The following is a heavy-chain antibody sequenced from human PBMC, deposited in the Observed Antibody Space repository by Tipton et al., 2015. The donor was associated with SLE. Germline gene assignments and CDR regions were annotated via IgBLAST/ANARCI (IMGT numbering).Heavy chain of an antibody. CDR3: ARGGVGGYDYFDH. D-gene: IGHD5-12*01. CDR2: ISYSGST. V-gene: IGHV4-31*03. CDR1: GDSISSDGYY. Sequence: TLSLTCTVSGDSISSDGYYWSWIRQHPGKGLEWIGHISYSGSTYYNPSLRSRVIISVDTSKNHFSLKVNSVTAADTAVYYCARGGVGGYDYFDHWGQGALVTVSS. J-gene: IGHJ4*02.